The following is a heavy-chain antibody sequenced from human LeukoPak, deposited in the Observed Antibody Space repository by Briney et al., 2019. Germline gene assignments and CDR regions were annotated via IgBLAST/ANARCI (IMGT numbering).Heavy chain of an antibody. CDR3: ARDGAVYGFSSDNYYYYYMDV. CDR2: ISSSSSYI. CDR1: GFTFSSYS. V-gene: IGHV3-21*01. D-gene: IGHD2-8*01. J-gene: IGHJ6*03. Sequence: GGSLRLSCAASGFTFSSYSMNWVRQAPGKGLEWVSSISSSSSYIYYADSVKGRFTISRDNAKNSLYLQMNSLRAEDTAVYYCARDGAVYGFSSDNYYYYYMDVWGKGTTVTVSS.